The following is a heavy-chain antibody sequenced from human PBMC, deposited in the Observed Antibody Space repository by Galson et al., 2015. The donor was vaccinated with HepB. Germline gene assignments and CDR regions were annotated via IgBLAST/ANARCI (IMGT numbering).Heavy chain of an antibody. Sequence: SVKVSCKASGYTFTSYAMNWVRQAPGQGLEWMGWINTNTGNPTYAQGFTGRFVFSLDTSVSTAYLQISSLKAEDTAVYYCARMGVGGSYYLAAFDIWGQGTMVTVSS. D-gene: IGHD1-26*01. V-gene: IGHV7-4-1*02. J-gene: IGHJ3*02. CDR1: GYTFTSYA. CDR2: INTNTGNP. CDR3: ARMGVGGSYYLAAFDI.